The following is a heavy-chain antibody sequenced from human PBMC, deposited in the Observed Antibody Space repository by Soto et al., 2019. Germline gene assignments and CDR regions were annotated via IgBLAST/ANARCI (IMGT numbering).Heavy chain of an antibody. D-gene: IGHD3-3*01. CDR1: GLTFSSYA. CDR3: AKDITIFGVVVTDAFDI. Sequence: GGSLRLSCAASGLTFSSYAMSWVRQAPGKGLEWVSAISGSGGSTYYADSVKGRFTISRDNSKNTLYLQMNSLRAEDTAVYYCAKDITIFGVVVTDAFDIWGQGTMVTVSS. J-gene: IGHJ3*02. V-gene: IGHV3-23*01. CDR2: ISGSGGST.